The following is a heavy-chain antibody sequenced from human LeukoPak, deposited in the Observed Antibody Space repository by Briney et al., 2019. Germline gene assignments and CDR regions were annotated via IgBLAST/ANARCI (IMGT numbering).Heavy chain of an antibody. V-gene: IGHV3-7*01. D-gene: IGHD1-14*01. CDR2: IKYNGREK. CDR1: GFSFSNSW. Sequence: GGSLRLSRVASGFSFSNSWMSWVRQAPGKGLEWVANIKYNGREKDYVDSLKGRLTISRDNAKNSVYLEMSSLRVEDTALYYCARDPNHGALDFWGQGTLVTVSS. CDR3: ARDPNHGALDF. J-gene: IGHJ4*02.